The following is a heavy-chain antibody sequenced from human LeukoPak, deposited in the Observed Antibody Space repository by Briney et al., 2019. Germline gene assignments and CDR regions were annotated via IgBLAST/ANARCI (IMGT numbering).Heavy chain of an antibody. V-gene: IGHV1-46*01. CDR2: INPSGGST. CDR3: ARDGAAHTSASPP. Sequence: GASVKVSCKASGYTFTSYYTHWVRQAPGQGLEWMGIINPSGGSTSYAQKFQGRVTMTRDTSTSTVYMELSSLRSEDTAVYYCARDGAAHTSASPPWGQGTLVTVSS. CDR1: GYTFTSYY. J-gene: IGHJ5*02. D-gene: IGHD2-2*01.